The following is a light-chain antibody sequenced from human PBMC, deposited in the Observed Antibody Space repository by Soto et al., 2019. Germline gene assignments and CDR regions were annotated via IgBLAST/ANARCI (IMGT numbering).Light chain of an antibody. CDR2: DAS. CDR3: QQYGSSPIT. CDR1: QSVSSD. Sequence: EIVLTQSPATLSVSPGERATLSCRASQSVSSDLAWYQQTPGQAPRLLMYDASNRATGIPARFSGSGSGTDFTLTISRLEPEDFELYDCQQYGSSPITFGQGTRLEI. J-gene: IGKJ5*01. V-gene: IGKV3-20*01.